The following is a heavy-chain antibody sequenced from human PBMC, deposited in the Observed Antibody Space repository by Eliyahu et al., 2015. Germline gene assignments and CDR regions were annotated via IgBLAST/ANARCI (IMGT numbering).Heavy chain of an antibody. CDR3: ARDRLWTDFYYYYLDV. CDR1: GGSXTSTNW. CDR2: IYHTGRA. D-gene: IGHD3/OR15-3a*01. V-gene: IGHV4-4*02. Sequence: QVQLQESGPGLVTPSGTLSLTCTVSGGSXTSTNWWSWVRQAPGKGLEWIGEIYHTGRANYNPSLESRVSMSVDKSKNQFSLRLTSVTAADTAVYYCARDRLWTDFYYYYLDVWGKGTTVTVSS. J-gene: IGHJ6*03.